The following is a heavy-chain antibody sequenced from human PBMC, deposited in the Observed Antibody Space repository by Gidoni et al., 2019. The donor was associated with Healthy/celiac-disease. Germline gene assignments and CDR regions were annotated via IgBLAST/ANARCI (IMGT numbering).Heavy chain of an antibody. CDR1: GFTFSSYA. V-gene: IGHV3-30-3*01. Sequence: QVQLVESGGGVVQPGRSLGLSCSASGFTFSSYAMHWVRQAPGKGLEWVAVISYDGSNKYYADSVKGRFTISRDNSKNTLYLQMNSLRAEDTAVYYCARGHQKDTGGYVENWGQGTLVTVSS. CDR3: ARGHQKDTGGYVEN. D-gene: IGHD5-18*01. J-gene: IGHJ4*02. CDR2: ISYDGSNK.